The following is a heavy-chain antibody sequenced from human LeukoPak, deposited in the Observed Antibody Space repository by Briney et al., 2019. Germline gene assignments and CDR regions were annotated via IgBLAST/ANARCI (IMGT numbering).Heavy chain of an antibody. CDR3: ARWDLYAFDI. V-gene: IGHV4-39*07. D-gene: IGHD1-26*01. CDR2: FYYSGST. Sequence: SRTLSLTCTVSGGSISSSSYYWGWIRQPPGKGLEWIGSFYYSGSTYYNPSLKSRVTIPVDTSKNQFSLKLSSVTAADTAVYYCARWDLYAFDIWGQGTMVSVS. CDR1: GGSISSSSYY. J-gene: IGHJ3*02.